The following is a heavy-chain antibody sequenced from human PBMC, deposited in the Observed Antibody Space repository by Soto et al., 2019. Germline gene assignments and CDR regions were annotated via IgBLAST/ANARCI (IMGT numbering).Heavy chain of an antibody. V-gene: IGHV1-69*06. CDR2: IIPIFGTA. J-gene: IGHJ6*02. Sequence: ASVKVSCKASGGTFSSYAISWVRQAPGQGLEWMGGIIPIFGTANYAQKFQGRVTITADRSTGTAYMELSSLKSEDTAVYYCARDVLSGIAAAGSIYYYYGMDVWGRGTTVTVSS. D-gene: IGHD6-13*01. CDR3: ARDVLSGIAAAGSIYYYYGMDV. CDR1: GGTFSSYA.